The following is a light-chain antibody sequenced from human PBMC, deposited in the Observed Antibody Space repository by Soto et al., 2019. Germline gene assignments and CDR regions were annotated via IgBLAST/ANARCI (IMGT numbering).Light chain of an antibody. CDR1: SSYIGAYDY. J-gene: IGLJ1*01. CDR2: EGT. CDR3: YSYAGENLYV. Sequence: QSVLTQPASVSGSPGQSITISCSGTSSYIGAYDYVSWYQQHPGRAPKLLIYEGTKRPSGLSDRFSGSKSGTTAPLTISGLQAEDEAHYYCYSYAGENLYVFGTGTKVTV. V-gene: IGLV2-23*01.